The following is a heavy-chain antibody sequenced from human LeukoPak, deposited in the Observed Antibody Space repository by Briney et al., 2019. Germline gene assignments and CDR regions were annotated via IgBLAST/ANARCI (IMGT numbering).Heavy chain of an antibody. J-gene: IGHJ4*02. Sequence: GGSLRLSCAASGFTFSSYWMSWVRQAPGKGLGWVANIKQDGSEKYYVDSVKGRFTISRDNAKNSLYLQMNSLRAEDTAVYYCARVDYYGSGSSPRPYFFDYWGQGTLVTVSS. D-gene: IGHD3-10*01. V-gene: IGHV3-7*01. CDR1: GFTFSSYW. CDR3: ARVDYYGSGSSPRPYFFDY. CDR2: IKQDGSEK.